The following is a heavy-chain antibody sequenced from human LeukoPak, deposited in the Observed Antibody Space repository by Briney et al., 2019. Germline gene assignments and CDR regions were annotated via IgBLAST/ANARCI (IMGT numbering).Heavy chain of an antibody. CDR3: VKANYDYYFDY. D-gene: IGHD3-3*01. Sequence: PGGSLRLSCAASGFSLSDYAMSWVRQTPGQGLAWVSVIGPVSAIYYADSVKGRFTISRDTSKNTLYLQMGSLRAEDTAVYFCVKANYDYYFDYWGQGTLVTVSS. CDR2: IGPVSAI. V-gene: IGHV3-23*01. CDR1: GFSLSDYA. J-gene: IGHJ4*02.